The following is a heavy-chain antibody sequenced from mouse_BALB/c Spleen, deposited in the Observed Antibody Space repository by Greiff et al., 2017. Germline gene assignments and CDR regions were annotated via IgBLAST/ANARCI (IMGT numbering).Heavy chain of an antibody. CDR3: ARESPRYAMDY. CDR2: IWGDGST. CDR1: GFSLTGYG. J-gene: IGHJ4*01. V-gene: IGHV2-6-7*01. Sequence: QVQLKESGPGLVAPSQSLSITCTVSGFSLTGYGVNWVRQPPGKGLEWLGMIWGDGSTDYNSALKSRLSICKDNSKSQVFLKMNSLQTDDTARYYCARESPRYAMDYWGQGTSVTVSS.